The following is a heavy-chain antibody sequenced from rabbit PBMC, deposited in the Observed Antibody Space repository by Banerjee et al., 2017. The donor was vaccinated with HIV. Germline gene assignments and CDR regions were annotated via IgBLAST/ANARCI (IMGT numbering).Heavy chain of an antibody. D-gene: IGHD1-1*01. CDR3: ARDSAGVIGWNFNL. CDR1: GFSFTNKYV. Sequence: QEQLEESGGDLVKPEGSLTLTCTASGFSFTNKYVMCWVRQAPGKGLQWIACINTSSGNTVYANWAKGRFTISKTSWTTVTLQMTSLTAADTASYFCARDSAGVIGWNFNLWGPGTLVTVS. CDR2: INTSSGNT. V-gene: IGHV1S45*01. J-gene: IGHJ4*01.